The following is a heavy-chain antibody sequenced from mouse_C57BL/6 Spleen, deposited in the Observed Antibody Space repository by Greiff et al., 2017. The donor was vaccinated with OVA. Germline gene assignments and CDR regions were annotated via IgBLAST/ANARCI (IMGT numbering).Heavy chain of an antibody. V-gene: IGHV1-80*01. CDR1: GYAFSSYW. CDR2: IYPGDGDT. Sequence: VQLQQSGAELVKPGASVKISCKASGYAFSSYWMNWVKQRPGKGLEWIGQIYPGDGDTNYNGKFKGKATLTADKSSSTAYMQLSSLTSEDSAVYFCAREIGTTEVNFDYWGQGTTLTVSS. D-gene: IGHD1-1*01. CDR3: AREIGTTEVNFDY. J-gene: IGHJ2*01.